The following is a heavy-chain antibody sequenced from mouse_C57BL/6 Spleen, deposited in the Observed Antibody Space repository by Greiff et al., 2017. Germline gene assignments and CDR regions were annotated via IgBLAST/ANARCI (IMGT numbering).Heavy chain of an antibody. CDR3: ARGDSNWAYAMDY. CDR2: ISYSGST. V-gene: IGHV3-1*01. D-gene: IGHD2-5*01. J-gene: IGHJ4*01. Sequence: EVKLVESGPGMVKPSQSLSLTCTVTGYSITSGYDWHWLRHFPGNKLEWMGYISYSGSTNYNPSLKSRIFITHDTSKNHFFLKLNSVTTEDTAAYYCARGDSNWAYAMDYWGQGTSVTVSS. CDR1: GYSITSGYD.